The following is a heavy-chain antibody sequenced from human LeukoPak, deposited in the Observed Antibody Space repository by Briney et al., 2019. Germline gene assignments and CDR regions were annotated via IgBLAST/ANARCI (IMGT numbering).Heavy chain of an antibody. CDR3: ARYSYPLRRFDP. V-gene: IGHV4-4*07. D-gene: IGHD5-18*01. Sequence: SETLSLTCTVSGGSISSYYWSWIRQPAGKGLEWIGRIYTSGSTNYNPSLKSRVTISVDTSKNQFSLKLSSVTAADTAVYYCARYSYPLRRFDPWGQGTLVTVSS. CDR2: IYTSGST. CDR1: GGSISSYY. J-gene: IGHJ5*02.